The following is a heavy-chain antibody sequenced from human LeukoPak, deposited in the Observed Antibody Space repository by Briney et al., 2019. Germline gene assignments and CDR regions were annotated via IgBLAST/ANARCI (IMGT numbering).Heavy chain of an antibody. D-gene: IGHD1-26*01. Sequence: GGSLRLSCTASGLTFSNYSLNWVRQAPGKGLEWVSFISGSSSYIYYADSVKGRFTISRDNAKSSVYPQMNSLRDEDTALYYCARVLSRGGSSRGLAYWGQGTLVTVSS. J-gene: IGHJ4*02. CDR3: ARVLSRGGSSRGLAY. CDR2: ISGSSSYI. V-gene: IGHV3-21*01. CDR1: GLTFSNYS.